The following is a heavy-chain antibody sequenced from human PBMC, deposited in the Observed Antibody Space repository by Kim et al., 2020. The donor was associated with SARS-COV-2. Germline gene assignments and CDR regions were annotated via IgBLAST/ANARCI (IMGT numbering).Heavy chain of an antibody. Sequence: ADSVKGRFTIARDNSKNTLYLQMNSLRAEDTAVYYCAKDSSDFWARLGDYWGQGTLVTVSS. J-gene: IGHJ4*02. V-gene: IGHV3-30*02. D-gene: IGHD3-3*01. CDR3: AKDSSDFWARLGDY.